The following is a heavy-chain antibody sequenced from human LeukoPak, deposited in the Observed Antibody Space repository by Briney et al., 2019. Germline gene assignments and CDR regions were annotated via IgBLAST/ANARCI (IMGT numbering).Heavy chain of an antibody. V-gene: IGHV1-8*01. J-gene: IGHJ4*02. CDR3: ARAGDLFDSSAFRY. CDR2: MNPNSGNT. CDR1: GYTFTSYY. Sequence: ASVTVSCKASGYTFTSYYINWVRQATGQGPEWMGWMNPNSGNTGYAQKFQGRVTMTRDTSTTTAYLELSGLTSEDTAVYYCARAGDLFDSSAFRYWGQGTLVTVSS. D-gene: IGHD3-22*01.